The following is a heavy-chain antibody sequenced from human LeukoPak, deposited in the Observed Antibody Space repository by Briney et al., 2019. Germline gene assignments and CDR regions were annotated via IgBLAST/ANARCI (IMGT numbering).Heavy chain of an antibody. CDR3: VRLPVPSKTIDH. CDR1: GGSFSGYY. J-gene: IGHJ4*02. D-gene: IGHD2-2*01. V-gene: IGHV4-34*01. CDR2: VNHSGST. Sequence: SETLSLTCAVYGGSFSGYYWSWIRQPPGKGLEWIGEVNHSGSTNYNPSLKSRVTISVDTSKNQFSLKLSSVTAADTAVYYCVRLPVPSKTIDHWGQGSLVTVSS.